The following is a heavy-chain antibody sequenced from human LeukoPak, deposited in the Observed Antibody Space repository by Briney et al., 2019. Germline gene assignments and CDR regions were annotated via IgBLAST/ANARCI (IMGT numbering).Heavy chain of an antibody. CDR1: GGSFSGYY. D-gene: IGHD3-22*01. CDR3: ARGRKSSGYRYYYYYYMDV. J-gene: IGHJ6*03. V-gene: IGHV4-34*01. Sequence: SETLSLTCAVYGGSFSGYYWSWIRQPPGKGLEWIGEINHSGSTNYNPSLKSRVTISVDTSKNQFSLKLSSVTAADTAVYYCARGRKSSGYRYYYYYYMDVWGKGTTVTVSS. CDR2: INHSGST.